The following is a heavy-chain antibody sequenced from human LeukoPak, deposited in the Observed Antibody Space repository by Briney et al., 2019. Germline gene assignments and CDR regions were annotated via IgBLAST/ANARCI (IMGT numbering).Heavy chain of an antibody. Sequence: AASVKVSCKASGGTFSSYAISWVRQAPGQGLEWMGGIIPIFGTANYAQKFQGRVTLTTDESTSTAYMELSSLRSEDTAVYYCARDRGGYFDYWGQGTLVTVSS. D-gene: IGHD3-10*01. CDR2: IIPIFGTA. CDR1: GGTFSSYA. CDR3: ARDRGGYFDY. J-gene: IGHJ4*02. V-gene: IGHV1-69*05.